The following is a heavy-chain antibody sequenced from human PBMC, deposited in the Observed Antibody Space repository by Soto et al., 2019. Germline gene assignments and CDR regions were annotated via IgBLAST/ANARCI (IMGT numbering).Heavy chain of an antibody. Sequence: QITLKESGPTLVKPTQTLTLTCTFSGFSLSASGVGVGWIRQPPGKALEWLAVIYWDDDYRYSPSLKSRLTXTXDXXKSQVVLILTNMDPVDTATYYCAHSQWLKYNYFDPWGQGSLVTISS. D-gene: IGHD6-19*01. CDR1: GFSLSASGVG. J-gene: IGHJ5*02. CDR2: IYWDDDY. CDR3: AHSQWLKYNYFDP. V-gene: IGHV2-5*02.